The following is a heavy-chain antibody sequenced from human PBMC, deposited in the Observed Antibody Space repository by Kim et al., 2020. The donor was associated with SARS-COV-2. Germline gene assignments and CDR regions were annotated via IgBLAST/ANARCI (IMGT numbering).Heavy chain of an antibody. J-gene: IGHJ4*02. CDR1: GGSFSGYY. CDR3: ARRGDNGPLCYFDY. D-gene: IGHD1-1*01. CDR2: INHSGST. V-gene: IGHV4-34*01. Sequence: SETLSLTCAVYGGSFSGYYWSWIRQPPGKGLEWIGEINHSGSTNYNPSLKSRVTISVDTSKNQFSLKLSSVTAADTAVYYCARRGDNGPLCYFDYWGQGT.